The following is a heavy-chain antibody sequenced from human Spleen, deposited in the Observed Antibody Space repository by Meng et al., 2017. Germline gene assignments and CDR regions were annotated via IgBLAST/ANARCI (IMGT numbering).Heavy chain of an antibody. CDR3: VRSSAWVRTGFDP. CDR1: GDYIGTGAYY. J-gene: IGHJ5*02. V-gene: IGHV4-39*01. Sequence: QPQLQESRPGLVKPSEALSLTCGVSGDYIGTGAYYWGWIRQAPGKGLEWIGSIGHSGFTYYTPSVRSRVTVSIDTSKNQFSLKLTSVTAADTAVYFCVRSSAWVRTGFDPWGQGTLVTVSS. D-gene: IGHD3-22*01. CDR2: IGHSGFT.